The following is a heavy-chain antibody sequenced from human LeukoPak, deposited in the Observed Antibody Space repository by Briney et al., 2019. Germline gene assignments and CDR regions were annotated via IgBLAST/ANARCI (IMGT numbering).Heavy chain of an antibody. V-gene: IGHV3-30*18. CDR2: ISYDGSNK. D-gene: IGHD6-25*01. Sequence: GRSLRLSCAASGFTFRSYGVHWARQAPGEGLEWVAVISYDGSNKYYTDSVKGRFTISRDNSKNTLYLQMNSLRAEDTAVYYCAKVHIKSALTYCDGMDVWGQGTTVTVSS. J-gene: IGHJ6*02. CDR1: GFTFRSYG. CDR3: AKVHIKSALTYCDGMDV.